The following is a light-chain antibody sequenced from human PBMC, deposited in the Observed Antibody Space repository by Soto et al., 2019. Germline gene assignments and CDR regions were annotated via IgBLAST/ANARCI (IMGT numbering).Light chain of an antibody. Sequence: QSVLTQPPSASGSPGQSVTISCTGTSSDVGGYNYVSWYQQHPGKAPKLMIYEVSKRPSGVPDRFSGSKSGNTASLTVSGLQPEDEAHYYFSSYAGSNRGVFGGGTKLTVL. V-gene: IGLV2-8*01. CDR2: EVS. CDR3: SSYAGSNRGV. CDR1: SSDVGGYNY. J-gene: IGLJ2*01.